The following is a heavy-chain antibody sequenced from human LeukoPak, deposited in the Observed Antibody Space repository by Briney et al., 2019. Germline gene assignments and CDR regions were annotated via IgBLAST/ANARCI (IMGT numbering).Heavy chain of an antibody. Sequence: GGSLRLSCAASGFTFSDYYMSWIRQAPGKGLEWVSYISSSGSTIYYADSVRGRFTISRDNSKNTLFLQMNSLRAEDTAIYYCAKPVDGASVQRYFQHWGQGTLVTVSS. CDR3: AKPVDGASVQRYFQH. CDR2: ISSSGSTI. V-gene: IGHV3-11*01. CDR1: GFTFSDYY. D-gene: IGHD1-1*01. J-gene: IGHJ1*01.